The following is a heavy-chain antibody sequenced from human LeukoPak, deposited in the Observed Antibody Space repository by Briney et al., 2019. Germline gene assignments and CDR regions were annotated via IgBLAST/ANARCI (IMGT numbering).Heavy chain of an antibody. CDR2: MNPNSGNT. CDR1: GYTFTSYD. D-gene: IGHD3-22*01. CDR3: ATRREDYYDSSGY. V-gene: IGHV1-8*01. J-gene: IGHJ4*02. Sequence: GASVKVSCKASGYTFTSYDINWVRQATGQGLEWMGWMNPNSGNTGYAQKFQGRVTMTRNTSISTAYMGLSSPRSEDTAVYYCATRREDYYDSSGYWGQGTLVTVSS.